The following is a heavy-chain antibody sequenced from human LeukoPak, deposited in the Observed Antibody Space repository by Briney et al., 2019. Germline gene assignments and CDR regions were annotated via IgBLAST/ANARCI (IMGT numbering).Heavy chain of an antibody. V-gene: IGHV3-30*03. CDR1: GFTFSSYG. J-gene: IGHJ4*02. CDR3: APTTDLSGGYGN. D-gene: IGHD1-26*01. Sequence: PGGSLRLSCAASGFTFSSYGMHWVRQAPVKGLEWVAVISYDGSNKYYADSVKGRFTISRDNSKNTLYLQMNSLRAEDTAVYYCAPTTDLSGGYGNGGQGTLVTVSS. CDR2: ISYDGSNK.